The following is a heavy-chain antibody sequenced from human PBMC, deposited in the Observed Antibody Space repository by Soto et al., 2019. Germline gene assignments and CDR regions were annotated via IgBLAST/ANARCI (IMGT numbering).Heavy chain of an antibody. V-gene: IGHV3-21*01. CDR3: ARDLSGGNYYYHGLDV. J-gene: IGHJ6*02. CDR2: ITSNSIYK. Sequence: ESGGGLVKPGGSLRLSCAASGFTFSDYDMTWVRQAPGKGLEWVSSITSNSIYKYSADSLKVRFTISRDNAKNTLFLQINSLRAEDTAVYYCARDLSGGNYYYHGLDVWGQGTTVTVSS. CDR1: GFTFSDYD. D-gene: IGHD1-26*01.